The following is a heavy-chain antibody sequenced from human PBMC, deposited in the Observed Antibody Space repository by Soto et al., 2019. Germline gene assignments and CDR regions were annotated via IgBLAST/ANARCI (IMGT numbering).Heavy chain of an antibody. CDR2: IIPIFGTA. D-gene: IGHD3-22*01. CDR3: ARARGGGHYYDSSGYFDY. Sequence: GASVKVSCKASGGTFSSYAISWVRQAPGQGLEWMGGIIPIFGTANYAQKFQGRVTITADESTSTAYMELSSLRSEDTAVYYCARARGGGHYYDSSGYFDYWGQGTLVTVS. CDR1: GGTFSSYA. J-gene: IGHJ4*02. V-gene: IGHV1-69*13.